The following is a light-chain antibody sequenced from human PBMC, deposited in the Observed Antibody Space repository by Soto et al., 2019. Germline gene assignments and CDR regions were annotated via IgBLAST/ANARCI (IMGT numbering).Light chain of an antibody. J-gene: IGLJ1*01. CDR3: AAWDDSHYV. V-gene: IGLV1-47*01. Sequence: QAALTQAPSASGTPGKRVNISCSGSSSNKGSNYVYWEQQLPGTAPKLLIYRNNQRPSGVPDRFSGSKSGTSASLAISGLRSEDEADYYCAAWDDSHYVFGTGTKVTVL. CDR1: SSNKGSNY. CDR2: RNN.